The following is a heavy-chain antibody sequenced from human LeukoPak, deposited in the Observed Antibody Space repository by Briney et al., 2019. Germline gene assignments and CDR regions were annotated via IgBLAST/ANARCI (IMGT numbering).Heavy chain of an antibody. CDR3: ARHLSSYVWGTQPFDP. Sequence: SETLSLTCTVSGGSVSSYYWSWIRQPPGKGLEWIGYIYYSGSTNYNPSLKSRVTISVDTSKNQFSLKLSSVTAADTAVYYCARHLSSYVWGTQPFDPWGQGTLVTVSS. CDR2: IYYSGST. V-gene: IGHV4-59*08. J-gene: IGHJ5*02. D-gene: IGHD3-16*01. CDR1: GGSVSSYY.